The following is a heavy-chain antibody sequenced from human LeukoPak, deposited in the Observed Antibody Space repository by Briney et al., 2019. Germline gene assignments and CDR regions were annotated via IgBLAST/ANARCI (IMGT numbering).Heavy chain of an antibody. CDR2: IYYTGST. V-gene: IGHV4-39*01. Sequence: SETLSLTCSVSGASISGGTYYWGWIRQPPGKGLEWIGSIYYTGSTYDNPSLKSRVTISVDTSKNQFSLKLSSVTTADTAVYYCARRGGSGRAFDYWGQGTLVTVSS. CDR1: GASISGGTYY. D-gene: IGHD1-26*01. J-gene: IGHJ4*02. CDR3: ARRGGSGRAFDY.